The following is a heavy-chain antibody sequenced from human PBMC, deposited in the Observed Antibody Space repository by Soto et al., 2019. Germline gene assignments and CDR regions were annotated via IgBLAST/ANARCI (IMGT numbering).Heavy chain of an antibody. CDR1: GFKFDDYT. V-gene: IGHV3-9*01. D-gene: IGHD4-17*01. J-gene: IGHJ4*02. CDR2: INWNSDNI. Sequence: EVQLVESGGGLVQPGRSLRLSCAAAGFKFDDYTMHWVRQAPGKGLEWVSVINWNSDNIAYADSVKGRFTISRDNAKNSLYLQMNSLRAEDTALYYCANGRGPVTFFDTWGQGTLVTVSS. CDR3: ANGRGPVTFFDT.